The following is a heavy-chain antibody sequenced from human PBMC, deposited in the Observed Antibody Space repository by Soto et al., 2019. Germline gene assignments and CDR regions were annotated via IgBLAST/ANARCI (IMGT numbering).Heavy chain of an antibody. CDR2: ISGDTATT. J-gene: IGHJ6*02. D-gene: IGHD6-19*01. CDR1: GFTFSSYA. Sequence: GGSLRLSCAASGFTFSSYAMSWVRQAPGKGLQWVSAISGDTATTHYADSVKGRFTISRDNSRDTLYLQMNSLRVEDTAIYYCAKPLQQWLLQGSGVDVWGQGTTVTVSS. V-gene: IGHV3-23*01. CDR3: AKPLQQWLLQGSGVDV.